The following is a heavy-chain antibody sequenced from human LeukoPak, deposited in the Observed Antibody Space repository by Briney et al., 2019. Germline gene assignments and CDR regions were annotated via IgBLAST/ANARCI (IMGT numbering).Heavy chain of an antibody. Sequence: GGSLRLSCAASGFTVSSNYMSWVRQAPGKGLEWVSVIYSGSSTYYADSVKGRFTISRDNSKNTLYLQMNSLRAEDTAVYYCARVGQSHDAFDIWGQGTMVTVSS. CDR2: IYSGSST. CDR1: GFTVSSNY. J-gene: IGHJ3*02. D-gene: IGHD4-11*01. CDR3: ARVGQSHDAFDI. V-gene: IGHV3-53*01.